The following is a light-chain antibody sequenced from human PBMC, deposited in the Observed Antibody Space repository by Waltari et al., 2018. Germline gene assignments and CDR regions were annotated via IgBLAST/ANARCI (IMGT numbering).Light chain of an antibody. CDR3: QHYVRFPVK. V-gene: IGKV3-20*01. J-gene: IGKJ1*01. CDR2: GAS. CDR1: QSVGRS. Sequence: EIVLTQSPGTLSLSPGKRVTLSCRDSQSVGRSLACYQQKPGQAPSLLIYGASSRATGIPDRFSGSGSGNDFSLTCSRLARDDLAVYDCQHYVRFPVKFGEGTKVEI.